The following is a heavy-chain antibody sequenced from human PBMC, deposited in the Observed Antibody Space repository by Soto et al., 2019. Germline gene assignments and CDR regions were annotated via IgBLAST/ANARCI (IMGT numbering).Heavy chain of an antibody. Sequence: QVQLQESGPGLVKPSETLSLTCTVSGGSISSYYWSWIRQPPGKGLEWIGYIYYSGSTNYNPSLKSRVTISVDTSKNQFSLKLSCVTAADTAVYYCARRYGDGFDFWGQGTMVTVSS. J-gene: IGHJ3*01. CDR1: GGSISSYY. D-gene: IGHD2-15*01. CDR2: IYYSGST. V-gene: IGHV4-59*08. CDR3: ARRYGDGFDF.